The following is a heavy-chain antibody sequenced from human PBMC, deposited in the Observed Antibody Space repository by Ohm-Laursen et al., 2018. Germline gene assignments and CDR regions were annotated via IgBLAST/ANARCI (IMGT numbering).Heavy chain of an antibody. Sequence: SLRLSYAAFGFTFSDYYMSWIRQAPGKGLEWVSYISGIGSTIYYADSVKGRFTISRDNAKRSLYLQMNSLRAEDTAVYYCARDVQQLFYSFYYYGMDVWGQGTTVTVSS. J-gene: IGHJ6*02. D-gene: IGHD6-13*01. CDR3: ARDVQQLFYSFYYYGMDV. CDR1: GFTFSDYY. CDR2: ISGIGSTI. V-gene: IGHV3-11*01.